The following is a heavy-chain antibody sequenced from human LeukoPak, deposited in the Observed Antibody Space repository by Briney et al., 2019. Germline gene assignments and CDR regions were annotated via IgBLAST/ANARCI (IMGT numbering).Heavy chain of an antibody. CDR1: GYTLTNYN. V-gene: IGHV1-18*01. Sequence: GASVKVSCKASGYTLTNYNISWVRQAPGQGLEWMGWINTYKGDTLYAQKLQGRVTMTADTSTNTAYMALRSLRFDDTAVYYCARGSIRNWRIDYWGQGTLVTVSS. CDR2: INTYKGDT. CDR3: ARGSIRNWRIDY. D-gene: IGHD1-1*01. J-gene: IGHJ4*02.